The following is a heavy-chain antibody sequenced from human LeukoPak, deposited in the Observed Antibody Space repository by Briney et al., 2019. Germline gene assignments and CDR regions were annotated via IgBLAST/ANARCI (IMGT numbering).Heavy chain of an antibody. Sequence: GGSLRLSCAASGFTFSSLWMHWVRQAPGKGLVWGSRIYSDGSGTIYADAVKGRFTISRDNAENTLYLQMNSLRAEDTAVYYCARDNWGSVDYWGQGTLVTVSS. CDR2: IYSDGSGT. CDR1: GFTFSSLW. J-gene: IGHJ4*02. D-gene: IGHD7-27*01. CDR3: ARDNWGSVDY. V-gene: IGHV3-74*01.